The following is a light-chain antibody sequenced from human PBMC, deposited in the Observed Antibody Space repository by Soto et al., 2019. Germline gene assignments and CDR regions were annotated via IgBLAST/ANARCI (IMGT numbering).Light chain of an antibody. V-gene: IGKV1-5*03. CDR3: EQYGSYAPWT. Sequence: DIQMTQSPSTLSASVGDRVTITCRASQSIGSWVAWYQQKPVKAPKLLIYTASSLESGVPSRFSGSGSGTEFTLTISSLQADDCASYYCEQYGSYAPWTFGQGTKVEI. J-gene: IGKJ1*01. CDR2: TAS. CDR1: QSIGSW.